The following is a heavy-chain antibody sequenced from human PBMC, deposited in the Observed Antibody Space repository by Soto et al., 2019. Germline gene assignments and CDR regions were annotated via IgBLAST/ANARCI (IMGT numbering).Heavy chain of an antibody. D-gene: IGHD2-8*01. J-gene: IGHJ2*01. CDR3: ARGPYEDWYLGL. CDR1: GFTFSSHT. V-gene: IGHV3-21*01. Sequence: EVQLVESGGGLVKPGGSLRLSCAASGFTFSSHTMNWVRQAPGKGPEWVSSISTTSTYIYYEDSVKGRFTISRDNAKNSLYLQMNNLRAEDTAVYYCARGPYEDWYLGLWGRGTLVNVSS. CDR2: ISTTSTYI.